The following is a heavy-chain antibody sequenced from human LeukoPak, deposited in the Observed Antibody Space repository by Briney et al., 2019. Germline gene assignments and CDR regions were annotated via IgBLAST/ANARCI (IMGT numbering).Heavy chain of an antibody. CDR1: GFTVSSNY. J-gene: IGHJ4*02. CDR3: AYLDSSGYYYGRLRY. D-gene: IGHD3-22*01. CDR2: ISAGGDRT. V-gene: IGHV3-23*01. Sequence: PGGSLRLSCAASGFTVSSNYMSWVRQAPGKGLEWVSSISAGGDRTHYADSVKGRFTVSRDNSKNTLYLHMNSLRAEDTAVYFCAYLDSSGYYYGRLRYWGQGTPVTVSS.